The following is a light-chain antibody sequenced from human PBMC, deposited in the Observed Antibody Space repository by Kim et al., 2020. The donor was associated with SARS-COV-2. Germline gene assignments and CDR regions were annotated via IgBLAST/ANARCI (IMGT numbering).Light chain of an antibody. CDR2: AAS. J-gene: IGKJ4*01. CDR3: QQLNTYPLT. Sequence: IQLTQFPSSLSASVGDRVTITCRASQGISSYLAWYQQKPGRAPKLLMYAASTLQGGVPSRFSGSGSGTDFTLTISSLQPEDFATYYCQQLNTYPLTCGGGTKLEIK. V-gene: IGKV1-9*01. CDR1: QGISSY.